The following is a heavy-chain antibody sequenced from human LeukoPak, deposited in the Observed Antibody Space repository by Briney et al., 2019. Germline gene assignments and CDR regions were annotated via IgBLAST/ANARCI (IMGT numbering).Heavy chain of an antibody. J-gene: IGHJ4*02. CDR1: GFTFSSYG. CDR2: ISNDGSDK. Sequence: GGSLRLSCAASGFTFSSYGIHWVRQAPGKGLEWVAVISNDGSDKSYADSVKGRFTISRDNSKNTLYLQMNSLRAEDTAVYSCAKGTVIVGYYFDSWGQGTLVTVSS. D-gene: IGHD3-22*01. CDR3: AKGTVIVGYYFDS. V-gene: IGHV3-30*18.